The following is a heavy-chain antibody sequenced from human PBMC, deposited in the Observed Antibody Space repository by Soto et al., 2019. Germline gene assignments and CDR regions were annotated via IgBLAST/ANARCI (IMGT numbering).Heavy chain of an antibody. D-gene: IGHD6-13*01. J-gene: IGHJ6*02. CDR3: AGNIAAAGRRYYGMDV. Sequence: SETLSLTCTVSGGSISSYYWSWIRQPAGKGLVWIGRISTTETTNYNPSLKSRVSMSLDTSKSQVSLKLSSVTAADAAVYYCAGNIAAAGRRYYGMDVWGQGTTVTVSS. V-gene: IGHV4-4*07. CDR1: GGSISSYY. CDR2: ISTTETT.